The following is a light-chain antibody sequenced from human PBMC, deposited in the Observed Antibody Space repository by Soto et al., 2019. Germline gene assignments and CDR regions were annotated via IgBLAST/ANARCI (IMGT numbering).Light chain of an antibody. Sequence: VVMTQSPLSLPVTLGQAASISCRSSQGLVYGDGHTYMHWFQQRPGQSPRRLIYKVSNRDSGVPDRFSDSASGTNFTLKISRVEAEDVGVYYCMQGTHWSPTFGGGTKVEIK. J-gene: IGKJ4*01. CDR1: QGLVYGDGHTY. CDR3: MQGTHWSPT. V-gene: IGKV2-30*01. CDR2: KVS.